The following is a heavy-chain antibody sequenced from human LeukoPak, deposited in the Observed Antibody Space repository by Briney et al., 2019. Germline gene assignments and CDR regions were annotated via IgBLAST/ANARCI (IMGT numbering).Heavy chain of an antibody. CDR1: GGSFSGYY. CDR2: INHSGST. CDR3: AKIGYCTNGVCYGEAEDY. Sequence: TSETLSLTCAVYGGSFSGYYWSWIRQPPGKGLEWIGEINHSGSTNYNPSLKSRVTISVDTSKNQFSLKLSSVTAADTAVYYCAKIGYCTNGVCYGEAEDYWGQGTLVTVSS. D-gene: IGHD2-8*01. J-gene: IGHJ4*02. V-gene: IGHV4-34*01.